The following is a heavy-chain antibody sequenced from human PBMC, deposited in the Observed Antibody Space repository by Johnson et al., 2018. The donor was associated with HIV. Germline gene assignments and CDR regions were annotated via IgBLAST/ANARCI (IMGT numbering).Heavy chain of an antibody. CDR3: ARGEGAYCGGDCYYAFDI. J-gene: IGHJ3*02. D-gene: IGHD2-21*02. CDR1: AFTVSDNY. CDR2: IYTGGST. V-gene: IGHV3-66*01. Sequence: MLLVESGGGLVQPGWSLRLSCAASAFTVSDNYLSWVRQAPGKGLEWVSVIYTGGSTYYADSVTGRFTISRHNSKNTLYLQVDSLRVEDTAVYYCARGEGAYCGGDCYYAFDIWGQGTMVTVSS.